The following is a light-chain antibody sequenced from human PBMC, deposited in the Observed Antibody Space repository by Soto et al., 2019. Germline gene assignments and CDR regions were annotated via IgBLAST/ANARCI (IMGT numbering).Light chain of an antibody. Sequence: QSVLTQSASVSGSPGQSITISCTGTSSDIGAYNYVSWYQQHPGKAPKLIIYDVSNRPSGVSNRFSGSKSDNTASLAISGLQPEDEADYYCCSYTSTYTRVFGTGTKVTVL. J-gene: IGLJ1*01. CDR1: SSDIGAYNY. CDR2: DVS. CDR3: CSYTSTYTRV. V-gene: IGLV2-14*01.